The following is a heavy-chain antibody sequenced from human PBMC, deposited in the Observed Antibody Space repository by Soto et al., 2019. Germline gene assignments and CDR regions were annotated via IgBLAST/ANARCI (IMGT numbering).Heavy chain of an antibody. CDR2: VYYSGST. CDR1: GGSTNSRSDY. D-gene: IGHD3-16*01. J-gene: IGHJ4*02. Sequence: SETLSLTCTVSGGSTNSRSDYWGWIRQPPGKGLEWIGSVYYSGSTYDNPSLQSRVTISVDTSRNQFSLKLISVTAADTAVYFCARQPRGPGYGERGLYFDYWGQGSLVTVSS. V-gene: IGHV4-39*01. CDR3: ARQPRGPGYGERGLYFDY.